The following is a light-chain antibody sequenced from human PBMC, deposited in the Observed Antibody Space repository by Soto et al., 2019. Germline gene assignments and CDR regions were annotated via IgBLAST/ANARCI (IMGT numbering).Light chain of an antibody. J-gene: IGLJ2*01. CDR3: SSYAGSNAVI. Sequence: QSALTQPPSASGSPGQSVTISCTGTSSDIGGHNYVSWYQQHPGKAPKLMIHEVNKRPSGVPDRFSGSKSGNTASLIVSGLQAEDEADYYCSSYAGSNAVIFGGGTKLTVL. V-gene: IGLV2-8*01. CDR1: SSDIGGHNY. CDR2: EVN.